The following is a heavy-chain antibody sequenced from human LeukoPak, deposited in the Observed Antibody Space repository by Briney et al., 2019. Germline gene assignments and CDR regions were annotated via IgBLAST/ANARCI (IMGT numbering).Heavy chain of an antibody. CDR3: AKGPTSDIVVVPAATPPDY. V-gene: IGHV3-30-3*01. CDR1: GFTFSSYA. CDR2: ISYDGSNK. J-gene: IGHJ4*02. D-gene: IGHD2-2*01. Sequence: PGGSLRLSCAASGFTFSSYAMHWVRQAPGKGLEWVAVISYDGSNKYYADSVKGRFTISRDNSKNTLYLQMNSLRAEDTAVYYCAKGPTSDIVVVPAATPPDYWGQGTLVTVSS.